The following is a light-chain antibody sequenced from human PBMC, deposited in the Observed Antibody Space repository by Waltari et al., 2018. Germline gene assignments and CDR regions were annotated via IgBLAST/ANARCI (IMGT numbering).Light chain of an antibody. CDR3: QQYNSFPLT. CDR2: ATS. CDR1: QGITRW. V-gene: IGKV1D-16*01. Sequence: DIQVTQSPSSLSASVGDRVTITCRSSQGITRWLAWYQQKPEEAPKSLIYATSSLQSGVPSRFSGSGSGTDFTLTINNLQPEDFATYYCQQYNSFPLTFGGGTKVEIK. J-gene: IGKJ4*01.